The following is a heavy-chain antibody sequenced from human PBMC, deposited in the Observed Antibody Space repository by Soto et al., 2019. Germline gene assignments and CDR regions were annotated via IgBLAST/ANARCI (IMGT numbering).Heavy chain of an antibody. CDR1: GFTFSTYT. CDR3: ARSREPGVHYGLDV. D-gene: IGHD1-26*01. CDR2: ITGPSTTI. V-gene: IGHV3-48*02. J-gene: IGHJ6*02. Sequence: GGSLRLSCAGSGFTFSTYTMNWVRQAPGKGLEWPAYITGPSTTISYRDDVKGRFTISRDNAKRSLFLQLDRLRDDDTAVYYCARSREPGVHYGLDVWGPGTTVTVSS.